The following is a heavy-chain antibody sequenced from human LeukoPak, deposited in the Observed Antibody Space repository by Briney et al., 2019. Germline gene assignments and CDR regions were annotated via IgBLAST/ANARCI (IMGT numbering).Heavy chain of an antibody. D-gene: IGHD2-15*01. CDR2: IWYDGSNK. J-gene: IGHJ6*02. CDR1: GFTFRIFG. CDR3: ARDAIYCSGGSCYSDYYYYGMDV. V-gene: IGHV3-33*01. Sequence: GGSLRLSCAASGFTFRIFGMHWVRQAPGRGLEWVAVIWYDGSNKKYADSVTGRFTISRDDSKNTLYLQMNSLRAEDTAVYYCARDAIYCSGGSCYSDYYYYGMDVWGQGTTVTVSS.